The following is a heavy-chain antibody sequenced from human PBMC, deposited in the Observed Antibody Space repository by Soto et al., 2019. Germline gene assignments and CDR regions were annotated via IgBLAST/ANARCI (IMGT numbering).Heavy chain of an antibody. D-gene: IGHD3-10*01. CDR1: GFSLNTDGEG. CDR3: THSRNLITEDAQVGDFVY. J-gene: IGHJ4*02. CDR2: IYWDDDE. Sequence: QITLKESGPTQVKPTQTLTLTCSFSGFSLNTDGEGVGWVRQPPGEALEWLALIYWDDDERYSPSLKTRLTITKDPSTNPVVLIMTNMDPVDTATYYCTHSRNLITEDAQVGDFVYWGQGILVTVSS. V-gene: IGHV2-5*02.